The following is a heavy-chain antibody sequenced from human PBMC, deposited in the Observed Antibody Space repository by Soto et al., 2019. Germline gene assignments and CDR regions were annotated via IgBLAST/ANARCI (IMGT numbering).Heavy chain of an antibody. V-gene: IGHV4-59*01. Sequence: SETLSLTCTVSGGSISSYYWSWIRQPPGKGLEWIGYIYYSGSTNYNPSLKSRVTISVDTSKNQFSLKLSSVTAADTAVYYCARGPPLGLRLRELSYGDLYYFDYWGQGTLVTVYS. CDR2: IYYSGST. D-gene: IGHD3-16*02. J-gene: IGHJ4*02. CDR1: GGSISSYY. CDR3: ARGPPLGLRLRELSYGDLYYFDY.